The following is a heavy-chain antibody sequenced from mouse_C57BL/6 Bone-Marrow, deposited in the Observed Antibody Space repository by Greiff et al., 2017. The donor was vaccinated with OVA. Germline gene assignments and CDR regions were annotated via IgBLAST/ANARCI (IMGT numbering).Heavy chain of an antibody. D-gene: IGHD1-1*01. CDR2: IDPASDNT. V-gene: IGHV14-3*01. Sequence: EVQLQQSVAELVRPGASVKLSCTASGFNIKNNYMHWVKQRPEQGLEWIGRIDPASDNTKYAPKFQGKATMTADTSSNTAYLQLSSLTSEDSDVYSCARVGYDGSFDAMDYWGQGTSVTVSA. CDR1: GFNIKNNY. J-gene: IGHJ4*01. CDR3: ARVGYDGSFDAMDY.